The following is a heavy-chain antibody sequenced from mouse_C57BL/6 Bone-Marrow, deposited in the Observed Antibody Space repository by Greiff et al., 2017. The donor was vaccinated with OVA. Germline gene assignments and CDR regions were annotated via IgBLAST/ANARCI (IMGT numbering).Heavy chain of an antibody. Sequence: VKVVESGPGLVAPSQSLSITCTVSGFSLTSYGVHWVRQPPGKGLEWLVVIWSDGSTTYNSALKSRLSISKDNSKSQVFLKMNSLQTDDTAMYYCARQTTVVAPWAMDYWGQGTSVTVSS. V-gene: IGHV2-6-1*01. CDR2: IWSDGST. D-gene: IGHD1-1*01. CDR3: ARQTTVVAPWAMDY. J-gene: IGHJ4*01. CDR1: GFSLTSYG.